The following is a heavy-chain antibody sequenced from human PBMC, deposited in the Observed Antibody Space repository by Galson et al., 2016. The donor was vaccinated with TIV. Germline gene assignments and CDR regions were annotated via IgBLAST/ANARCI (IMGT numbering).Heavy chain of an antibody. CDR1: GGAFISHG. Sequence: SVKVSCKASGGAFISHGISWVRQAPGQGLEWMGGIIPIFGLANYAQKFQGRVTITADDSTRTAYMELSSLRFDDTVVYYCTRGGSTVTRPFDYWGQGTLVTVSS. D-gene: IGHD4-17*01. V-gene: IGHV1-69*13. CDR3: TRGGSTVTRPFDY. CDR2: IIPIFGLA. J-gene: IGHJ4*02.